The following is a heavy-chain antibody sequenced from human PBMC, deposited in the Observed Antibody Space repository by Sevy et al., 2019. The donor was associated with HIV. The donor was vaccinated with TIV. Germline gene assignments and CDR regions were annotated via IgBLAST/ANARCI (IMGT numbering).Heavy chain of an antibody. CDR2: IRNRPNHYTT. CDR3: VRGPNCGVGGCQQISPYCLDV. V-gene: IGHV3-72*01. CDR1: GFAFSDHY. J-gene: IGHJ6*03. D-gene: IGHD2-21*01. Sequence: GGSLRLSCAASGFAFSDHYVDWVRQAPGKGLEWVGRIRNRPNHYTTEYAESVEGRFTIARNDSRHSLYLQMNSLKTEDWAVYYCVRGPNCGVGGCQQISPYCLDVWGIGATVTVSS.